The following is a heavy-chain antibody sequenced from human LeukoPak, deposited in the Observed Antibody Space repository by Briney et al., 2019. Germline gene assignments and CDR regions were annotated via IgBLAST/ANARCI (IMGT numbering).Heavy chain of an antibody. D-gene: IGHD6-13*01. CDR1: GFTFTQCS. J-gene: IGHJ4*02. V-gene: IGHV3-30-3*01. CDR2: ISYDGSRK. CDR3: AKEGAAAGDLFDY. Sequence: QPGGSLRLSCTASGFTFTQCSMHWVRQAPGKGPEWVAVISYDGSRKYYADSVKGRFSISRDNSKNTLYLQMNSLRAEDTAVYYCAKEGAAAGDLFDYWGQGTLVTVSS.